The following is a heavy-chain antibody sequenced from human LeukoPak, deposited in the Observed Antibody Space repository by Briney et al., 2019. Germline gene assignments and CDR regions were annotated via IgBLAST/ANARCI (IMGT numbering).Heavy chain of an antibody. Sequence: PSETLSLTCAVYGGSFSGYYWSWIRQPPGKGLEWIGEINHSGSTNYNPSLKSRVTISVDTSKNQFSLKLSSVTAADTAVYYCARDGYDISGYYYMNIWGQGTLVTVSS. CDR1: GGSFSGYY. J-gene: IGHJ4*02. CDR2: INHSGST. D-gene: IGHD3-22*01. V-gene: IGHV4-34*01. CDR3: ARDGYDISGYYYMNI.